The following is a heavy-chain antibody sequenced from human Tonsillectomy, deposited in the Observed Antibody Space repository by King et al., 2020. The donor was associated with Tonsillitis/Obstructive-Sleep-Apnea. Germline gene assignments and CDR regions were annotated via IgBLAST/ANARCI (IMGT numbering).Heavy chain of an antibody. D-gene: IGHD4-11*01. CDR3: AREDYSNYVHYFDS. CDR1: GGSISSGNW. J-gene: IGHJ4*02. CDR2: IYHSRST. Sequence: VQLQESGPGLVKPSGTLSLTCAVSGGSISSGNWWSWVLQPPGKGLEWIGEIYHSRSTNYNPSLKSRVTISVDKSKNQFSLKLSSVTAADTAVYYCAREDYSNYVHYFDSWGQGTLVTVSS. V-gene: IGHV4-4*02.